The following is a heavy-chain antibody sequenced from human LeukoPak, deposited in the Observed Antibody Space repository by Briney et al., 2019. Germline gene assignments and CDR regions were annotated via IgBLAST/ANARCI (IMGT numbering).Heavy chain of an antibody. CDR3: AKGRIVDANFDY. CDR2: ISNSGDST. V-gene: IGHV3-23*01. CDR1: GFTFRTYV. Sequence: GGSLRLSCAASGFTFRTYVMNWVRQAPGKGLEWVASISNSGDSTFYADSAKGRFTISRDNSKTTVYLHMSSLRAEDTVIYYCAKGRIVDANFDYWGQGTLVTVSS. D-gene: IGHD3-16*02. J-gene: IGHJ4*02.